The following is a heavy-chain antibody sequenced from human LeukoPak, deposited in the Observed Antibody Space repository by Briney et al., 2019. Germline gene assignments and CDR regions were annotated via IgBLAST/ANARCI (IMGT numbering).Heavy chain of an antibody. CDR2: VSGSGANT. D-gene: IGHD5-24*01. V-gene: IGHV3-23*01. Sequence: GGSLRLSCAASGFTFTTYAMSWVRQAPGKGLEWVSAVSGSGANTYYADSVKGRFTISRDNSKNIVYLQMNSLRPEDTAVYYCETVYRDGYKWGDDAFDIWGQGTMVTVSA. CDR1: GFTFTTYA. CDR3: ETVYRDGYKWGDDAFDI. J-gene: IGHJ3*02.